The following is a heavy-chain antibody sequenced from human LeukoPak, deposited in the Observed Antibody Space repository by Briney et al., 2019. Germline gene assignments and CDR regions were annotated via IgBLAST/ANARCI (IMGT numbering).Heavy chain of an antibody. D-gene: IGHD5-18*01. J-gene: IGHJ4*02. V-gene: IGHV3-30*18. CDR1: GFTFSSYG. CDR3: AKDNKRYSYDY. CDR2: ISDDGTNK. Sequence: GRSLRLSCAASGFTFSSYGMHWVRQGPGKGLEWVAVISDDGTNKYYTDSVKGRFTISRDSSKNTLFLQMNGLRVEDTAVYYCAKDNKRYSYDYWGQGTLVTVSS.